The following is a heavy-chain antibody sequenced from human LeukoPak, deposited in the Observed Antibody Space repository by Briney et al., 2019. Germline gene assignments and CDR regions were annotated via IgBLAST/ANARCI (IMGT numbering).Heavy chain of an antibody. Sequence: GGSLRLSCAASGFTFSSYAMSWVRQAPGKGLEWVSAISGSGGSTYYADSVKGRFTISRDNSKNTLYLQMNSLRAEDTAVYYCAKSFGSSTASTPGGYWGQGTLVTVSS. CDR2: ISGSGGST. J-gene: IGHJ4*02. D-gene: IGHD2-21*02. V-gene: IGHV3-23*01. CDR1: GFTFSSYA. CDR3: AKSFGSSTASTPGGY.